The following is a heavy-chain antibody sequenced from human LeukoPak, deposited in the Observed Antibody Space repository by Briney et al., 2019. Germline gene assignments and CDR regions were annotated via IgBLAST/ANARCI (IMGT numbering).Heavy chain of an antibody. CDR1: GFTFSSYS. J-gene: IGHJ4*02. D-gene: IGHD1-26*01. V-gene: IGHV3-53*01. CDR2: IYSGGST. Sequence: GGSLRLSCAASGFTFSSYSMNWVRQAPGKGLEWVSVIYSGGSTYYADSVKGRFTISRDNSKNTLYLQMNSLRAEDTAVYYCARDQGDSGSYYADYWGQGTLVTVSS. CDR3: ARDQGDSGSYYADY.